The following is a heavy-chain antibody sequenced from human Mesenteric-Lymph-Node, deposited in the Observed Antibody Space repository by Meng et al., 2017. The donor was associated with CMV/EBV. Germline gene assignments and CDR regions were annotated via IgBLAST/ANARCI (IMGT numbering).Heavy chain of an antibody. D-gene: IGHD3-3*01. CDR1: GYTFTGYY. V-gene: IGHV1-18*04. Sequence: ASVKVSCKASGYTFTGYYMHWVRQAPGQGLEWMGWISGYTGNTNYAQNLLGRVTMTTDTSTSTAYMELRSLTSDDTAVYYCARGSAYSPMGGFDPWGQGTLVTVSS. J-gene: IGHJ5*02. CDR3: ARGSAYSPMGGFDP. CDR2: ISGYTGNT.